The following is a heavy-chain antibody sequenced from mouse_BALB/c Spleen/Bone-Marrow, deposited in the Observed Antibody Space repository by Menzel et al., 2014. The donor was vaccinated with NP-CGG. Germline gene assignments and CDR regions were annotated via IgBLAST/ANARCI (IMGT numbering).Heavy chain of an antibody. D-gene: IGHD1-2*01. Sequence: VQLKQSGAELVKPGASVKLSCTASGFNIKDTYIHWVKQRPERGLEWIGRIDPANGNTKYDPKFQGKATITADTSSNTAYLQLSSLTSEDTAVYYCAEITTAAYYVMDYWGQGTSVTVSS. CDR3: AEITTAAYYVMDY. CDR2: IDPANGNT. V-gene: IGHV14-3*02. CDR1: GFNIKDTY. J-gene: IGHJ4*01.